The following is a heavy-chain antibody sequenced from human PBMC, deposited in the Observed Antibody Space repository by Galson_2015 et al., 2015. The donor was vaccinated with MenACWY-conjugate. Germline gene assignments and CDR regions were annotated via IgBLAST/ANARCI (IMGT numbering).Heavy chain of an antibody. V-gene: IGHV3-15*01. CDR1: ASTFSNAY. CDR3: TTHKPDSWGGLLFHFYTDV. J-gene: IGHJ6*03. CDR2: IKSQTDGGKT. D-gene: IGHD2-21*01. Sequence: SLRLSCAGSASTFSNAYMSWVRQAPGKGLEWVGRIKSQTDGGKTDYAAPVKGRFTISRDDSKNTLYLQMNSLKIEDTAVYYCTTHKPDSWGGLLFHFYTDVWGKGTTVTVSS.